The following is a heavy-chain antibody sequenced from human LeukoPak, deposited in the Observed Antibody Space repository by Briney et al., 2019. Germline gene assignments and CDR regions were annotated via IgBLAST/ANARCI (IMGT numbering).Heavy chain of an antibody. Sequence: PGGSLRLSCAASGFTFSSYEMHWVRQAPGKGLEWVAAILYDGSEKYYADSVKGRFTISRDNSKNTLYLQMNSLKTEDTAVYYCTTEGGDGYNFGHDYWGQGTLVTVSS. CDR3: TTEGGDGYNFGHDY. CDR2: ILYDGSEK. CDR1: GFTFSSYE. V-gene: IGHV3-30*03. J-gene: IGHJ4*02. D-gene: IGHD5-24*01.